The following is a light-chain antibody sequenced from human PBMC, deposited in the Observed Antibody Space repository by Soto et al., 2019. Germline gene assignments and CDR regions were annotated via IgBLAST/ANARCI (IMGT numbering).Light chain of an antibody. V-gene: IGLV1-40*01. CDR2: GNT. CDR1: SSNIGAGYD. Sequence: QSALTQAPSVSGAPGQRVTISCTGSSSNIGAGYDVHWYQQLPGTAPKLLIYGNTNRPSGVPDRFSGSKSGTSASLAITGLQGDDEADYYCQSYDSSLTGWVFGGGTQLTVL. J-gene: IGLJ3*02. CDR3: QSYDSSLTGWV.